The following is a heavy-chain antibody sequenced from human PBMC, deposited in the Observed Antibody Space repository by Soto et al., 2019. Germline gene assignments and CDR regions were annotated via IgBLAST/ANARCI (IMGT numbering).Heavy chain of an antibody. V-gene: IGHV4-61*01. CDR1: GGCVRDGSYY. CDR2: IYHSGST. J-gene: IGHJ5*02. Sequence: QVQLQESGPGLVKPSETLSLICTVFGGCVRDGSYYWAWLRQPPGKGLEWIGHIYHSGSTIYNPSLKSRVTISIDTSKSQFSLNLNSMTAADTAVYYCAGYNWNYYFDPWGQGTLVTVSS. D-gene: IGHD1-7*01. CDR3: AGYNWNYYFDP.